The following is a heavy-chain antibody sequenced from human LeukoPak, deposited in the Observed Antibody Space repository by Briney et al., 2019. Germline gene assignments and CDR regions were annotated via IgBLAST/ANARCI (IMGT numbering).Heavy chain of an antibody. D-gene: IGHD3-22*01. CDR2: INHSGST. Sequence: SETLSLTCAVYGGSLSGYYWSWIRQPPGKGLEWIGEINHSGSTNYNPSLKSRVTISVDTPKNQFSLKLSSVTAADTAVYYCARDRGTPYYYDSSGYFGYFDYWGQGTLVTVSS. CDR3: ARDRGTPYYYDSSGYFGYFDY. J-gene: IGHJ4*02. CDR1: GGSLSGYY. V-gene: IGHV4-34*01.